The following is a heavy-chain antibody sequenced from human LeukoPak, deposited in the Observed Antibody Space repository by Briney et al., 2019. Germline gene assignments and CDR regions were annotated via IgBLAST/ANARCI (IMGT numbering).Heavy chain of an antibody. J-gene: IGHJ4*02. CDR1: GGSISSYY. V-gene: IGHV4-59*01. CDR2: IYYSGST. Sequence: PSETLSLTCTVSGGSISSYYWSWIRQPPGKGLEWIGYIYYSGSTNYNPSLKSRVTISVDTSKNQFSLKLSSVTAADTAVYYCARERDDYVWGSYRYPVFDYWGQGTLVTVSS. CDR3: ARERDDYVWGSYRYPVFDY. D-gene: IGHD3-16*02.